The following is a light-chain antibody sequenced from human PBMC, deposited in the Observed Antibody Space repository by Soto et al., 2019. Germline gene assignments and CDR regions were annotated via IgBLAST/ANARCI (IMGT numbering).Light chain of an antibody. CDR2: GAS. J-gene: IGKJ2*01. CDR1: QSVSSSY. CDR3: XXXXSLYT. V-gene: IGKV3-20*01. Sequence: EIVLTQSPGTLSLSPGERATLSCRASQSVSSSYLAWYQQKPGQAPRLLIYGASSRATGIPDRFSGSGSGTDFTLTISRLEPXXXXXXXXXXXXSLYTFGQGTKVEIK.